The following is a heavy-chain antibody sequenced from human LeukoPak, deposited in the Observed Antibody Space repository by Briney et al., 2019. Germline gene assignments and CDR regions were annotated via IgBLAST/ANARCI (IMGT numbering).Heavy chain of an antibody. J-gene: IGHJ4*02. D-gene: IGHD3-10*01. CDR1: GGSVSSSNW. Sequence: SGTLSLTCAVSGGSVSSSNWWSWVRQPPGKGLEWIGEIYHSGSTNYNPSLKSRVTISVDKSKNQFSLRLSSVTAADTAVYYCARQWFGELLPVDYWGQGTLVTVSS. V-gene: IGHV4-4*02. CDR2: IYHSGST. CDR3: ARQWFGELLPVDY.